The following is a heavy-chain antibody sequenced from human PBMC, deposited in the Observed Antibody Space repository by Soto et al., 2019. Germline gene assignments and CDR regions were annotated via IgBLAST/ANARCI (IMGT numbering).Heavy chain of an antibody. D-gene: IGHD2-2*01. CDR1: GLSFSDYS. V-gene: IGHV3-11*06. J-gene: IGHJ4*02. CDR2: ISRGGGDT. CDR3: TRGGRRTSSYWEF. Sequence: VQLVESGGGLVKPGGSLRLSCAASGLSFSDYSRTWIRQAPGKGPEWVARISRGGGDTEYAATVKGRVTISRDNAKHTLYLQMDRMRDEDSAAYYCTRGGRRTSSYWEFWGQGTLVTVSS.